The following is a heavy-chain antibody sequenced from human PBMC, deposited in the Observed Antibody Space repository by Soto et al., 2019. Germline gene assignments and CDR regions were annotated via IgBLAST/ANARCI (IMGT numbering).Heavy chain of an antibody. V-gene: IGHV3-21*01. Sequence: AGSLRLSCRASGFTFSSCAMHLVRLAPAKGLEWVSSISSSSNYICYGEFVKGRFTISTHNAKNSICLNMNSLRAEHKAVYYCVRDPANHPSRLAVRSQRTTVTVSS. CDR3: VRDPANHPSRLAV. J-gene: IGHJ6*02. D-gene: IGHD3-16*02. CDR1: GFTFSSCA. CDR2: ISSSSNYI.